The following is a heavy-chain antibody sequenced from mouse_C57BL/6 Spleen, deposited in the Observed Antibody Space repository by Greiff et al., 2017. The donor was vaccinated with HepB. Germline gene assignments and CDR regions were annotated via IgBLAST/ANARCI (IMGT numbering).Heavy chain of an antibody. J-gene: IGHJ3*01. CDR3: ASFYDGYYTWFAY. CDR2: IYPGSGNT. D-gene: IGHD2-3*01. CDR1: GYTFTDYY. V-gene: IGHV1-76*01. Sequence: QVQLKQSGAELVRPGASVKLSCKASGYTFTDYYINWVKQRPGQGLEWIARIYPGSGNTYYNEKFKGKATLTAEKSSSTAYMQLSSLTSEDSAVYFCASFYDGYYTWFAYWGQGTLVTVSA.